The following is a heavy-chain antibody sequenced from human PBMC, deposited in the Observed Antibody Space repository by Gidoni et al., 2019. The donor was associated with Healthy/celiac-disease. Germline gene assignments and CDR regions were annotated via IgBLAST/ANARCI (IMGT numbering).Heavy chain of an antibody. D-gene: IGHD3-10*02. CDR1: GGSISSSSYY. CDR2: IYYRGRT. V-gene: IGHV4-39*01. Sequence: QLQLQEAGPGRVKPSETLSRTCTVSGGSISSSSYYWGWIRQPPGKGLEWIGSIYYRGRTYYNPSLKSRVTISVDTSKNQFSLKLSSVTAADTAVYYCARHTRVVPSGNDYWGQGTLVTVSS. J-gene: IGHJ4*02. CDR3: ARHTRVVPSGNDY.